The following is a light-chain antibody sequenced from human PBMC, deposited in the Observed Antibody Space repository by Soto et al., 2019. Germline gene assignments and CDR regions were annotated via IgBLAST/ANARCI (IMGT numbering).Light chain of an antibody. CDR1: NTDVSRYDR. V-gene: IGLV2-18*02. CDR2: EVF. CDR3: SSYIPSTTTHWV. J-gene: IGLJ3*02. Sequence: QSALSQPSSVAGSPGQSNTISCTGTNTDVSRYDRVSWYQHHPGKAPQMFIFEVFNRPSGISDRFSGSKSGDTASLTISGLQAEDEADYYCSSYIPSTTTHWVFGGGTKVTVL.